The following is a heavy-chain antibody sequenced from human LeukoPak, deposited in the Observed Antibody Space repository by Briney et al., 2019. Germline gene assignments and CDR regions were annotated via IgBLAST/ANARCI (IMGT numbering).Heavy chain of an antibody. V-gene: IGHV4-61*02. D-gene: IGHD6-19*01. J-gene: IGHJ4*02. CDR2: IYTSGST. Sequence: IPSQTLSLTCTVSGGSISSGSYCWSWIRQPAGKGLEWIGRIYTSGSTNYNPSLKSRVTISVDTSKNQFSLKLSSVTAADTAVYYCARVYSSGWYVDYWGQGTLVTVSS. CDR3: ARVYSSGWYVDY. CDR1: GGSISSGSYC.